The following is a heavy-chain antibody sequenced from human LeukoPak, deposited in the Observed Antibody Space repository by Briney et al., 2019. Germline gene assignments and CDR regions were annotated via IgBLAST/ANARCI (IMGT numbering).Heavy chain of an antibody. D-gene: IGHD3-22*01. V-gene: IGHV4-59*01. CDR1: GGSINGYY. CDR2: IYYTGST. CDR3: ARFSEYYHSSVHYLDY. J-gene: IGHJ4*02. Sequence: SETLSLTCTVSGGSINGYYWSWIRQSPGKGLESLGYIYYTGSTNYNPSPKSRVTMSVDTSRNQFFLRLSSVTAADTAVYYCARFSEYYHSSVHYLDYWGQGTLVSVSS.